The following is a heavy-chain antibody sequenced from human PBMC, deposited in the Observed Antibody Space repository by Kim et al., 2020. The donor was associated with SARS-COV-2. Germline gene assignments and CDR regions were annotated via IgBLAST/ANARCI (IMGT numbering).Heavy chain of an antibody. Sequence: GESLKIFCKGSGYSFTSYWIGWVRQMPGKGLEWMGIIYPGDSDTRYSPSFQGQVTISAEKYISTAYLQWSSLKASDTAMYYCAGGGEELWFGELFARWFDPWGQGALVTVSS. CDR1: GYSFTSYW. CDR2: IYPGDSDT. D-gene: IGHD3-10*01. CDR3: AGGGEELWFGELFARWFDP. J-gene: IGHJ5*02. V-gene: IGHV5-51*01.